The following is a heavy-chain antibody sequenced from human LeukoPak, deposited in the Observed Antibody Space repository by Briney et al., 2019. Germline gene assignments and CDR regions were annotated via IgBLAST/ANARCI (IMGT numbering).Heavy chain of an antibody. D-gene: IGHD3-16*02. CDR1: GFTFSSYA. J-gene: IGHJ3*02. CDR3: AKLIVRGAFFDI. CDR2: ISGSGGST. Sequence: GGSLTLSCAASGFTFSSYAIIWVRQAPGGGVVWVSGISGSGGSTYYADSVKGRITISRDNSKNTLYLQMNSLRAEDTAVYYCAKLIVRGAFFDIWGQGTMVTVSS. V-gene: IGHV3-23*01.